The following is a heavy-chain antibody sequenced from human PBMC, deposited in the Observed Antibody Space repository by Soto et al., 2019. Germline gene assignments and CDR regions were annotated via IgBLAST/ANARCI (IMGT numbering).Heavy chain of an antibody. CDR3: ARMEGGVVVPHFDY. V-gene: IGHV1-18*01. CDR1: GYTFTSYG. J-gene: IGHJ4*02. Sequence: ASVKVSCKASGYTFTSYGISWVRQAPGQGLEWMGWISAYNGNTNYARKLQGRVTMTTDTSTSTAYMELRSLRSDDTAVYYCARMEGGVVVPHFDYWVQGTLVTVSS. D-gene: IGHD3-22*01. CDR2: ISAYNGNT.